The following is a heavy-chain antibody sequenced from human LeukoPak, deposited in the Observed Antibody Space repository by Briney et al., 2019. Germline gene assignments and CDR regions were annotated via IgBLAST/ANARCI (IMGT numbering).Heavy chain of an antibody. CDR2: IYTSGST. V-gene: IGHV4-4*07. D-gene: IGHD6-13*01. CDR3: ARTAAAAGHFDY. J-gene: IGHJ4*02. Sequence: SETLSLTCTVSGGSISSYYWSWIRQPAGKGLDWIGRIYTSGSTNYNPSLKSRVTMSVDTSKNQFSLKLSSVTAADTAVYYCARTAAAAGHFDYWGQGTLVTVSS. CDR1: GGSISSYY.